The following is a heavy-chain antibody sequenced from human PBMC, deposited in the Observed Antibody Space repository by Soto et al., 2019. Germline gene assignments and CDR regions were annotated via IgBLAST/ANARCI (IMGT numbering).Heavy chain of an antibody. CDR3: TTDPRLSNYYYYGMDV. V-gene: IGHV3-15*07. J-gene: IGHJ6*02. Sequence: GESLKISCAASGFTFSNAWMNWVRQAPGKGLEWVGRIKSKTDGGTTDYAAPVKGRFTISRDDSKNTLYLQMNSLKTEDTAVYYCTTDPRLSNYYYYGMDVWGQGTTVTVSS. CDR1: GFTFSNAW. CDR2: IKSKTDGGTT.